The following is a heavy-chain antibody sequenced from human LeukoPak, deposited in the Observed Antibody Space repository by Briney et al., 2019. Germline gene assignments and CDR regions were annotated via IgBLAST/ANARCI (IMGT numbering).Heavy chain of an antibody. CDR2: ISGSGGST. D-gene: IGHD2-2*02. CDR3: FEDIVVVPAAIGSSFSWFDP. CDR1: GFTFCSYA. Sequence: GGPLRLSCAASGFTFCSYAMTWVHQAPGKARERVSAISGSGGSTYYADFVKGLFTISRDNSKNTLYLQMNSLRAEDTAVYSCFEDIVVVPAAIGSSFSWFDPWGQGTLVTVSS. V-gene: IGHV3-23*01. J-gene: IGHJ5*02.